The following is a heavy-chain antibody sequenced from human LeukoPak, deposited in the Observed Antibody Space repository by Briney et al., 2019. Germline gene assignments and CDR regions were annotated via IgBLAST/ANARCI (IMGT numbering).Heavy chain of an antibody. CDR2: IIPILGIA. CDR3: ARTDHIAVAGPFDY. V-gene: IGHV1-69*04. D-gene: IGHD6-19*01. CDR1: GGTFSSYA. Sequence: SVKVSCKASGGTFSSYAISWVRQAPGQGLEWMGRIIPILGIANYAQKFQGRVTITADKSTSTAYVELSSLRSEDTAVYYCARTDHIAVAGPFDYWGQGTLVTVSS. J-gene: IGHJ4*02.